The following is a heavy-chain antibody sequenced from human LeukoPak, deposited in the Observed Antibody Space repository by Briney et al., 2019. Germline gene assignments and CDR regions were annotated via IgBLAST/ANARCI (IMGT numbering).Heavy chain of an antibody. D-gene: IGHD3-22*01. V-gene: IGHV1-2*06. CDR2: INPNSGGT. CDR1: GYTFTGYY. CDR3: ARVGYYDSSGYPRSAFDI. Sequence: ASVKVSCKASGYTFTGYYMHWVRQAPGQGLEWMGRINPNSGGTNYAQKFQGRVTMTRDMSISTAYMELSRLRSDDTAVYYCARVGYYDSSGYPRSAFDIWGQGTMVTVSS. J-gene: IGHJ3*02.